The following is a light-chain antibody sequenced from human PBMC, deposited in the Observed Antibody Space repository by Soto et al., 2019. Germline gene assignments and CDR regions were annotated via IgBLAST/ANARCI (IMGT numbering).Light chain of an antibody. CDR1: QSVSSY. Sequence: EIVLTQSPATLSLSPGERATLSYRASQSVSSYLAWYQQKPGQAPRLLIYDASNRATDIPARFSGSGSGTDFTLTISSLEPEDFAVYYCQQRSDWPYTFGQGTKLEIK. V-gene: IGKV3-11*01. CDR3: QQRSDWPYT. J-gene: IGKJ2*01. CDR2: DAS.